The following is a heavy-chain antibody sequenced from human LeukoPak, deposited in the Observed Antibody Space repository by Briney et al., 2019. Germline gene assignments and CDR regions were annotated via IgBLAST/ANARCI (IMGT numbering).Heavy chain of an antibody. J-gene: IGHJ6*02. CDR3: AKAASSSWPSYYYGMDV. CDR1: GFIVRSRG. V-gene: IGHV3-23*01. Sequence: GGSLRLSCAASGFIVRSRGMSWVRQAPGKGLEWVSVITGSGGNTYYADSVKGRFTISKDNSKNTVYLQMSSLRVDDTAVYYCAKAASSSWPSYYYGMDVWGQGTAVTVSS. D-gene: IGHD6-13*01. CDR2: ITGSGGNT.